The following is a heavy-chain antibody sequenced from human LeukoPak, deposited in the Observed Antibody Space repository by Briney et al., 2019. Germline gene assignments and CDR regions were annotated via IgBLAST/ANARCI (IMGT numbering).Heavy chain of an antibody. CDR3: ARRQGGSGSYYYYLDV. D-gene: IGHD3-10*01. Sequence: GGSLRLSCAASGFTFSSYPMHWVRQAPGKGLEYVSGISGNGGSTYYANSVKGRFTISRDNSKNTLYLQTGSLRAEDMAVYYCARRQGGSGSYYYYLDVWGKGTTVTVSS. CDR2: ISGNGGST. V-gene: IGHV3-64*01. J-gene: IGHJ6*03. CDR1: GFTFSSYP.